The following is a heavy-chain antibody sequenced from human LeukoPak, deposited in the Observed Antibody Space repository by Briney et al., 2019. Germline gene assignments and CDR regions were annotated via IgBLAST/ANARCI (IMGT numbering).Heavy chain of an antibody. CDR3: ARGYYTIGDY. D-gene: IGHD3-3*01. CDR2: ISYDGSNK. Sequence: PGGSLRLSCAASGFTFSSYAMHWVRQAPGKGLEWVAVISYDGSNKYYADSVKGRFTISRDNAKNTLYLQMNSLRDEDTAVYYCARGYYTIGDYWGQGTLVTVSS. CDR1: GFTFSSYA. V-gene: IGHV3-30-3*01. J-gene: IGHJ4*02.